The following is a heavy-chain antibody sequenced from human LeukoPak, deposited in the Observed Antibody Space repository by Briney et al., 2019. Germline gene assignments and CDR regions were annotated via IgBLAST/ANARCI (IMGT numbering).Heavy chain of an antibody. V-gene: IGHV3-30*01. CDR1: GFTFSSYA. CDR2: ISYDGSNK. J-gene: IGHJ4*02. Sequence: GGSLRLSCAASGFTFSSYAMHWVRQAPGKGLEGVAVISYDGSNKYYADSVKGRFTISRDNSKNTLYLQMNSLRAEDTAVYYCARVSSSGWYPPHYFDYWGQGTLVTVSS. CDR3: ARVSSSGWYPPHYFDY. D-gene: IGHD6-19*01.